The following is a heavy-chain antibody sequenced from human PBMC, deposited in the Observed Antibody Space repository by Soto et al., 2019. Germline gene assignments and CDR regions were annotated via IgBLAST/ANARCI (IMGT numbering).Heavy chain of an antibody. J-gene: IGHJ3*01. CDR3: ARLYGLDAFAF. D-gene: IGHD3-16*02. CDR1: GGSISSSSYY. V-gene: IGHV4-39*07. CDR2: IYYSGST. Sequence: SETLSLTCTVSGGSISSSSYYWGWIRQPPGKGLEWIGSIYYSGSTYYNPSLKSRVTISVDTSKNQFSLKLSSVTAADTAVYYCARLYGLDAFAFWGQGTMVTVSS.